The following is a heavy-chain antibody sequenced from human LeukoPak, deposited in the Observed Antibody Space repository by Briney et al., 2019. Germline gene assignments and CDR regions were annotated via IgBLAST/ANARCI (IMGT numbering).Heavy chain of an antibody. CDR1: GGSISSSSYY. D-gene: IGHD4-17*01. CDR2: IYYSGST. V-gene: IGHV4-39*01. Sequence: SETLSLTCTVSGGSISSSSYYWGWIRQPPGKGLEWIGSIYYSGSTYYNPSLKSRVTISVDTSKNQFSLKLSSVTAADTAVYFCARHNYGDYLVFYYWGQGALVAVSS. CDR3: ARHNYGDYLVFYY. J-gene: IGHJ4*02.